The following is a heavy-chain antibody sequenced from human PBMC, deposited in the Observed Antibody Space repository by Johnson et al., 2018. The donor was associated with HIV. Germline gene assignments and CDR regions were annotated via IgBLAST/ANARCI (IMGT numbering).Heavy chain of an antibody. V-gene: IGHV3-20*04. CDR2: INWNGEST. Sequence: VQLVESGGGVVRPGGSLTLSCAASAFTFDDYGMSWVRQGPGKGPEWVSGINWNGESTGYAESVKGRFTIFRDNAKNSTYLEMNSLRVEDTALYYCARNYGSGTYFCNEAFDMCGQGTRVIVSS. CDR1: AFTFDDYG. J-gene: IGHJ3*02. D-gene: IGHD3-10*01. CDR3: ARNYGSGTYFCNEAFDM.